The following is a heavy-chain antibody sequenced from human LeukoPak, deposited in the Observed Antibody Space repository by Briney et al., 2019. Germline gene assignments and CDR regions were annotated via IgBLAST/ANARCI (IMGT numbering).Heavy chain of an antibody. Sequence: NPGGSLRLSCAASGSTFSSYSMNWVRQAPGKGLEWVSSISSSSSYIYYADSVKGRFTISRDNAKNSLYLQMNSLRAEDTAVYYCAREGYDYVWGSYRYTKEFDYWGQGTLVTVSS. V-gene: IGHV3-21*01. D-gene: IGHD3-16*02. CDR3: AREGYDYVWGSYRYTKEFDY. J-gene: IGHJ4*02. CDR2: ISSSSSYI. CDR1: GSTFSSYS.